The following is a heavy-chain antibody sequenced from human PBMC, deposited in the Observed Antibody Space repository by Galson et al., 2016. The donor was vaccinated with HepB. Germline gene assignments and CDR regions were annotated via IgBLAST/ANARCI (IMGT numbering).Heavy chain of an antibody. CDR2: IIPIFNTA. D-gene: IGHD3-3*01. V-gene: IGHV1-69*06. CDR1: GGTFSRYV. CDR3: ARFPRGGFGVPTPL. J-gene: IGHJ4*02. Sequence: SVKVSCKASGGTFSRYVISWVRQAPGQELEYMGEIIPIFNTANYAQKFQDRIKINADKSTSTAYMELNSLRYEDTAVYYCARFPRGGFGVPTPLWGQGTLVTVAS.